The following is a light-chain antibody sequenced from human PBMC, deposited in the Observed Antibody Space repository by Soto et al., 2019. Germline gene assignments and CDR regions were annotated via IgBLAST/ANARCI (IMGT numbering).Light chain of an antibody. J-gene: IGLJ1*01. Sequence: QSVLTQPPSVSGSPGQSVTISCTGTSSDVGAYDYVSWYQQHPGKAPKLMIYDVTKRPSGVPDRFSGSKSGNTAFLTISGLQAEDEADYYCCSYAGSYASDYVFGAGTK. V-gene: IGLV2-11*01. CDR2: DVT. CDR3: CSYAGSYASDYV. CDR1: SSDVGAYDY.